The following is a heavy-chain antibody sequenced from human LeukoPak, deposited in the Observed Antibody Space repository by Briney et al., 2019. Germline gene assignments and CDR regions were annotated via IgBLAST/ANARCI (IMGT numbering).Heavy chain of an antibody. Sequence: SETLSLTCTVPAGSINPYYWSWIRQSAEKGLEWIGRIYASGTTKYNPSLQSRVAMSVDMSKNQFSLILASVTAADTAVYYCARDQGYTYGQTHYFDFWGQGILVTVSS. D-gene: IGHD5-18*01. CDR2: IYASGTT. CDR1: AGSINPYY. J-gene: IGHJ4*02. V-gene: IGHV4-4*07. CDR3: ARDQGYTYGQTHYFDF.